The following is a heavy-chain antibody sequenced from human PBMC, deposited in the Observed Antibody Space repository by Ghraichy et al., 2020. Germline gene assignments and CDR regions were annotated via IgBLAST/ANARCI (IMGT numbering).Heavy chain of an antibody. CDR2: ISYDGSNK. Sequence: GGSLRLSCAASGFTFSSYAMHWVRQAPGKGLEWVAVISYDGSNKYYADSVKGRFTISRDNSKNTLYLQMNSLRAEDTAVYYCARGQLGIAAADYFDYWGQGTLVTVSS. J-gene: IGHJ4*02. D-gene: IGHD6-13*01. CDR3: ARGQLGIAAADYFDY. CDR1: GFTFSSYA. V-gene: IGHV3-30-3*01.